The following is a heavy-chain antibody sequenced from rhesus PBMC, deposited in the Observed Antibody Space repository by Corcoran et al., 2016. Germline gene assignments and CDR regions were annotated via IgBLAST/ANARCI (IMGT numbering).Heavy chain of an antibody. CDR1: GGSFSSYW. J-gene: IGHJ4*01. CDR2: INGNSWST. CDR3: ARNFDY. Sequence: QVQLQESGPGLVKPSETLSLTCAVSGGSFSSYWWSWIRQPPGKGLEWIGEINGNSWSTHYNPSLKGRVTISRDASKNQFSLKLSSVTAADTAVYYCARNFDYWGQGVLVTVSS. V-gene: IGHV4-80*01.